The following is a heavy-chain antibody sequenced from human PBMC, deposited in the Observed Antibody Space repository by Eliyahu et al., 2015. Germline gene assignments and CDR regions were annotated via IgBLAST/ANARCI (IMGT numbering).Heavy chain of an antibody. J-gene: IGHJ5*02. V-gene: IGHV3-7*01. CDR2: IKQDGSEK. CDR1: GFTXXSYW. Sequence: EVQLVESGGGLVQPGGSLRLSCAASGFTXXSYWMXWVRQAPGKGLEWVANIKQDGSEKYYVDSVKGRFTISRDNAKNSLYLQMNSPRAEDTAVYYCARTSADYEGNWFDPWGQGTLVTVSS. CDR3: ARTSADYEGNWFDP. D-gene: IGHD4-17*01.